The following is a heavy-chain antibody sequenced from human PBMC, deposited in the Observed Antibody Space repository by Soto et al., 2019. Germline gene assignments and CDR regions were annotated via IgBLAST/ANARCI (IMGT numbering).Heavy chain of an antibody. CDR2: ISAYNGNT. Sequence: ASVKVSCKASGYTFTSYGISWVRQAPGQGLEWMGWISAYNGNTDYAQKLQGRVTMTTDTSNNQLSLQLNSVTPDGTAVYYCARLIGNSWLDSWGQGTLVTVSS. V-gene: IGHV1-18*01. J-gene: IGHJ5*01. CDR1: GYTFTSYG. D-gene: IGHD2-8*01. CDR3: ARLIGNSWLDS.